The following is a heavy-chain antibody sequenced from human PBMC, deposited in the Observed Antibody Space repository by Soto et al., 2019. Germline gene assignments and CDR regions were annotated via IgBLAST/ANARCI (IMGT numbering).Heavy chain of an antibody. CDR1: GFTFSRYW. J-gene: IGHJ3*01. CDR3: ARDNWNTV. CDR2: MKEDGSGK. D-gene: IGHD1-20*01. Sequence: GGSLRLSCAASGFTFSRYWMSWVRQAPGKGLEWVANMKEDGSGKFYVDSVKGRFTISRDNAKKMVYLQMNSLRAEDTAVYYCARDNWNTVWGQGTMVTVSS. V-gene: IGHV3-7*01.